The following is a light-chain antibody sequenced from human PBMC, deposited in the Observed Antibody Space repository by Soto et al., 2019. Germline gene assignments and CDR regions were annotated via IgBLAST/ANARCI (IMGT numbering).Light chain of an antibody. J-gene: IGKJ5*01. V-gene: IGKV3-20*01. CDR1: QSVTSSL. CDR3: QQYGNSPIT. CDR2: GAS. Sequence: IVLTQSPSTLSLSPGERATLSCRASQSVTSSLLAWYQQKPGQAPRLLLYGASSRATGIPDRFSGGGSGTEFTLTISRLEPEDFAVYYCQQYGNSPITVGQGTRLEIK.